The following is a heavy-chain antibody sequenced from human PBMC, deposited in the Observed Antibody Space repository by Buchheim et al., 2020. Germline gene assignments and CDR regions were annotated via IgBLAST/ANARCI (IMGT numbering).Heavy chain of an antibody. CDR3: AKDLNSVAVDY. Sequence: QVQLVESGGGVVQPGRSLRLSCAASGFTFSSYGMHWVRQAPGKGLEWVAGISYDGSNKYYADSVKGRFNISRDNYKNTLYLLMNSLRADDTAVYYCAKDLNSVAVDYWGQGTL. D-gene: IGHD2-21*01. J-gene: IGHJ4*02. CDR1: GFTFSSYG. V-gene: IGHV3-30*18. CDR2: ISYDGSNK.